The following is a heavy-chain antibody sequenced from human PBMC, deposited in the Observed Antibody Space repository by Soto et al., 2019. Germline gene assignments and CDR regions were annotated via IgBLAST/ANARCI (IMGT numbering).Heavy chain of an antibody. V-gene: IGHV1-69*06. CDR1: GDTFTTNS. D-gene: IGHD2-8*01. Sequence: QVQLVQSGAEVKKPGSLVKVSCKASGDTFTTNSLNWVRQAPGQGLEWMGGIIPVVGTTKYAQTYQDRVTITGDKSTNTAYMVLSSLRSHDTAVYYCARGLLYATTYFDYWGQGTPVTVSS. CDR3: ARGLLYATTYFDY. J-gene: IGHJ4*02. CDR2: IIPVVGTT.